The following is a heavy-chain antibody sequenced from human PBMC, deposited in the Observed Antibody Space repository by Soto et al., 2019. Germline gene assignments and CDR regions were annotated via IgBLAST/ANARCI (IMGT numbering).Heavy chain of an antibody. Sequence: QVRLQESRPGLVKPSQTLSLTCTVSGGSISSGDYFWSWVRQPPGKGLEWIGYIYYTGSTSYNPSLKSRITMSVDTSKNQFSLKVSSVTAADTAVYFCARDDGYYRLYDYWGQGTLVTVSS. CDR3: ARDDGYYRLYDY. J-gene: IGHJ4*02. CDR2: IYYTGST. D-gene: IGHD3-3*01. CDR1: GGSISSGDYF. V-gene: IGHV4-30-4*01.